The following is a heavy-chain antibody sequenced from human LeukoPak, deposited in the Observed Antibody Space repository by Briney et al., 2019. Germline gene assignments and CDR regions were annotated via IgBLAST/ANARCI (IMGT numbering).Heavy chain of an antibody. V-gene: IGHV3-21*01. J-gene: IGHJ6*02. Sequence: GGSLRLSCAASGFTFSSYSMNWVRQAPGKGLEWVSSISSSSSYIYYADSVKGRFTISRDNAKNSLYLQMNSLRAEDTAVYYCARELTGWPDYYYGMDVWGQGTTVTVSS. CDR1: GFTFSSYS. CDR2: ISSSSSYI. CDR3: ARELTGWPDYYYGMDV. D-gene: IGHD3-9*01.